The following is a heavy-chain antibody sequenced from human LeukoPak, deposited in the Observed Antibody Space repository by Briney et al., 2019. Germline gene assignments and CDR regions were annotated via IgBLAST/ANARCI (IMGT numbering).Heavy chain of an antibody. D-gene: IGHD3-9*01. Sequence: GGSLRLSCAASGFTFSSYWMHWVRQAPGKGLVWVSRINSDGSSTSYADSVKGRFTISRDNAKNTLYLQMNSLRAEDTAVYDCARAYYDILTGPDYWGQGTLVTVSS. CDR2: INSDGSST. V-gene: IGHV3-74*01. J-gene: IGHJ4*02. CDR1: GFTFSSYW. CDR3: ARAYYDILTGPDY.